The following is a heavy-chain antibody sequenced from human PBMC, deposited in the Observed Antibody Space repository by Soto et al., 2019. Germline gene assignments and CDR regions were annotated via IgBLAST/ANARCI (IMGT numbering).Heavy chain of an antibody. CDR1: GFTFTSSA. D-gene: IGHD2-21*02. CDR3: AADPEVTPFFGNPDINGDY. J-gene: IGHJ4*02. V-gene: IGHV1-58*02. Sequence: QMQLVQSGPEVKKPGTSVKVSCKASGFTFTSSAMQWVRQARGQRLEWIGWIVVGSGNTNYAQKFQERVTITRDMSTSTAYMELSSLRSEDTAVYYCAADPEVTPFFGNPDINGDYWGQGTLVTVSS. CDR2: IVVGSGNT.